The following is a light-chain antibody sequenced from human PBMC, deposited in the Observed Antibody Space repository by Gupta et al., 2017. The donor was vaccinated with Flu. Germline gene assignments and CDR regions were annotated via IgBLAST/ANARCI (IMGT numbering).Light chain of an antibody. CDR2: DDS. CDR3: QVWDRSSDHPV. J-gene: IGLJ3*02. CDR1: NTGSKS. Sequence: SYVLTQPPSVSVAPGQTARITCGGNNTGSKSVHWYQQKPGQAPVLVVYDDSDRPSGIPERFSGSNSGNTATLTISRVEAGDEADYYCQVWDRSSDHPVFGGGTKLTVL. V-gene: IGLV3-21*02.